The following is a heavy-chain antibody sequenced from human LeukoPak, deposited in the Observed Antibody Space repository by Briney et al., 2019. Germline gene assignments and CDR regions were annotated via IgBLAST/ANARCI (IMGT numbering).Heavy chain of an antibody. CDR3: AKDPEMATISDVDY. CDR2: IKLDGSEK. Sequence: TGGSLRLSCAASGFTFSSYWMRWVRQAPGKGLEWVANIKLDGSEKYYVDSVKGRFTISRDNAKNSLYLQMNSLRAEDAAVYYCAKDPEMATISDVDYWGQGTLVTVSS. D-gene: IGHD5-24*01. V-gene: IGHV3-7*01. J-gene: IGHJ4*02. CDR1: GFTFSSYW.